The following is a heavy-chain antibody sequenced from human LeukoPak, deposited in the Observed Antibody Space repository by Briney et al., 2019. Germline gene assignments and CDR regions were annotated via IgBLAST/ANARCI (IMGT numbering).Heavy chain of an antibody. J-gene: IGHJ4*02. D-gene: IGHD6-19*01. CDR1: GFTFSSRDW. V-gene: IGHV3-7*03. Sequence: GGSLRLSCVASGFTFSSRDWMTWVRQAPGKGLEWVANIKQDGSEKNYVDSVKGRFTIPRDNAKNSLYLQMNSLRAEDTALYYCARDAPYSSGWYGDGFDYWGQGTLVTVSS. CDR2: IKQDGSEK. CDR3: ARDAPYSSGWYGDGFDY.